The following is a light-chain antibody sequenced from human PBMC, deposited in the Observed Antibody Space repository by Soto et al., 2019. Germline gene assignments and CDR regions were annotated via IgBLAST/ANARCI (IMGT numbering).Light chain of an antibody. CDR2: WAS. Sequence: DILMTQSPDSLAVSLGERATINCKSSQTVLYSSNNKNYLAWYQQKPGQPPKLLIYWASIRQSGVPDRFSGSGSWTDFTLTISSLQAEDVAVYYCQQYYSTPLTFGGGTKVELK. J-gene: IGKJ4*01. CDR3: QQYYSTPLT. V-gene: IGKV4-1*01. CDR1: QTVLYSSNNKNY.